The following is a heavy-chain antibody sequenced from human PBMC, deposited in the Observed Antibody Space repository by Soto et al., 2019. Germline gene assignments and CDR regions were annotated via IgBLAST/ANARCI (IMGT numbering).Heavy chain of an antibody. CDR3: AKGVSYSVIDY. D-gene: IGHD5-18*01. V-gene: IGHV3-30*18. CDR2: ISYDGSNK. Sequence: QVQLVESGGGVVQPGRSLRLSCAASGFTFSTYGMHWVRQAPGKGLEWVAVISYDGSNKYYADSVKGRFTISRDNSKNTLYLQMSSRRAEDTAGYYCAKGVSYSVIDYWGQGTLVTVSS. J-gene: IGHJ4*02. CDR1: GFTFSTYG.